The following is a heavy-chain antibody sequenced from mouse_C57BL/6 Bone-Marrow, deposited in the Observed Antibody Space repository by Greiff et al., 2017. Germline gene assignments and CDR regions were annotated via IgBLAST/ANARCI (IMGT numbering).Heavy chain of an antibody. CDR3: ARDGYYDYFDY. D-gene: IGHD2-3*01. V-gene: IGHV1-59*01. CDR1: GYTFTSYR. Sequence: QVQLPQPGAELVRPGTSVKLSCKASGYTFTSYRKHRVKPRPGQGLEWIGVIDPSDSYTNYNHKVKGKATLTVDTSSSQAYMQLSSLTAEDSAVCYCARDGYYDYFDYWGQGTTLTVSS. CDR2: IDPSDSYT. J-gene: IGHJ2*01.